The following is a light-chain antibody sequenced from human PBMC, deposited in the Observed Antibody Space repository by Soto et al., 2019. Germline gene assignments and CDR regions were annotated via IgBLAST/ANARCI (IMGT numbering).Light chain of an antibody. J-gene: IGLJ1*01. V-gene: IGLV2-14*01. CDR3: SSYTRSSISV. CDR2: EVS. CDR1: SSDVGNYKY. Sequence: QSALTQPASVSGSPGQSITISCTGTSSDVGNYKYVSWYQQHPGKAPKLMIYEVSNRPSGVSNRFSGSKSGNTASLTISGLQAEDEAEYYCSSYTRSSISVFGTGTKLTVL.